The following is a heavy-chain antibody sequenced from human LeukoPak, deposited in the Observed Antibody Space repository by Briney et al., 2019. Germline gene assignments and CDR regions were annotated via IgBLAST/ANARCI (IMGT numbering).Heavy chain of an antibody. J-gene: IGHJ4*02. CDR3: ARAGGSTVSHSDY. D-gene: IGHD4-17*01. CDR2: ISSSTSYI. CDR1: GFTFSSYS. Sequence: PGGSLRLSCAAAGFTFSSYSMNWIRQAPGKGLEWVSSISSSTSYIYYADSVKGRFTISKDNAKNSLYLQMNSLRAEDTAVYYCARAGGSTVSHSDYWGQGTLVTVSS. V-gene: IGHV3-21*01.